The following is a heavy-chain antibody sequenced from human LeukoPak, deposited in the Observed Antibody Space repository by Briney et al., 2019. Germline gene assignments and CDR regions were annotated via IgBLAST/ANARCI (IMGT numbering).Heavy chain of an antibody. D-gene: IGHD3-3*01. CDR1: GFTFGDYA. V-gene: IGHV3-49*04. CDR2: IRSKACGGTT. J-gene: IGHJ4*02. Sequence: GGSLRLSCTASGFTFGDYAMSWVRQAPGKGLEWVGFIRSKACGGTTEYAASVKGRFTISRDDSKSIAYLQMNSLKTEDTAVYYCTRAITIFGVVIDSPYYWGQGTLVTVSS. CDR3: TRAITIFGVVIDSPYY.